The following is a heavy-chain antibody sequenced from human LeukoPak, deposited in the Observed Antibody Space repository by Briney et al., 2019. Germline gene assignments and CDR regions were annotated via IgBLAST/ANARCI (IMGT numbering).Heavy chain of an antibody. D-gene: IGHD2-15*01. J-gene: IGHJ3*02. Sequence: TGGPLRLSCAASGFTFSSYGMHWVRQAPGKGLEWVAFIRYDGSNKYYADSVKGRFTISRDNSKNTLYLQMNSLRAEDTAVYYCAKDRWSAFDIWGQGTMVTVSS. CDR1: GFTFSSYG. CDR2: IRYDGSNK. V-gene: IGHV3-30*02. CDR3: AKDRWSAFDI.